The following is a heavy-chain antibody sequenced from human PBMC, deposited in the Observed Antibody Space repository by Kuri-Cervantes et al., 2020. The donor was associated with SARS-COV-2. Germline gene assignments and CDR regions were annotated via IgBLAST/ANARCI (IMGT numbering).Heavy chain of an antibody. CDR2: IYYIGST. CDR3: ARHSVAVTVPPSGIDY. Sequence: GSLRPSCTVSGGSISSYYWGWIRQPPGKGLEWIGYIYYIGSTNYNPSLKSRVTISVDTSKSQFSLKLSSVTAADTAVYYCARHSVAVTVPPSGIDYWGQGTLVTVSS. D-gene: IGHD2-21*02. V-gene: IGHV4-59*01. CDR1: GGSISSYY. J-gene: IGHJ4*02.